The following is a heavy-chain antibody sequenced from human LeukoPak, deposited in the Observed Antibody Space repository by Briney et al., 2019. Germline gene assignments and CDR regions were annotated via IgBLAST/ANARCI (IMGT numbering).Heavy chain of an antibody. CDR1: GYSISTGYY. V-gene: IGHV4-38-2*01. CDR2: IYQGGST. J-gene: IGHJ6*03. CDR3: ARIFDSGNENYFHYMDV. D-gene: IGHD3-10*01. Sequence: PSETLSLTCAVSGYSISTGYYWGWIRQPPGKGLAWIGIIYQGGSTFYNPSLRTRVTISVDTSKNQFSLNLSSVTAADTAVYYCARIFDSGNENYFHYMDVWGKGTTVTVSS.